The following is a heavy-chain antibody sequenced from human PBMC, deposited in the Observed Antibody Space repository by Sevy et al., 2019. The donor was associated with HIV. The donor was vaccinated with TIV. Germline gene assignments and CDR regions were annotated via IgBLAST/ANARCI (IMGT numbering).Heavy chain of an antibody. J-gene: IGHJ4*02. CDR3: AKGGLDSSSWWFDY. V-gene: IGHV3-9*01. CDR2: ISWKSGNI. D-gene: IGHD6-13*01. Sequence: GGSLRLSCAASGFTFDDYAMHWVRQAPGKGLEWVSSISWKSGNIGYADSVKGRFTISRDNTKNSLYLQMNSLRVEDTALYYCAKGGLDSSSWWFDYLGQGTLVTVSS. CDR1: GFTFDDYA.